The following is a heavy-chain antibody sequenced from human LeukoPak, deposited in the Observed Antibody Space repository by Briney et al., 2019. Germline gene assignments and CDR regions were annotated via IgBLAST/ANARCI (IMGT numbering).Heavy chain of an antibody. Sequence: QTGGSLRLSCAASGFTFSSYAMSWVRQAPGKGLEWVSAISGSGGSTYYADSVKGRFTISRDNSKNTLYLQMNSLRAEDTAVYYCAKDGNKMVRGAINYWGQGTLVTVSS. CDR1: GFTFSSYA. CDR2: ISGSGGST. CDR3: AKDGNKMVRGAINY. J-gene: IGHJ4*02. V-gene: IGHV3-23*01. D-gene: IGHD3-10*01.